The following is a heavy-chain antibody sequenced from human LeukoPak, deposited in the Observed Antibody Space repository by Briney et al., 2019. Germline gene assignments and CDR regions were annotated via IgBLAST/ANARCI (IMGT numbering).Heavy chain of an antibody. CDR2: IYYSGST. V-gene: IGHV4-59*08. CDR3: ASSPRLTTSWFLFDS. D-gene: IGHD2-2*01. CDR1: GDSFSNYY. Sequence: PSETLSLTCSVSGDSFSNYYWTWIRQPPGKGLEWIGYIYYSGSTNYNPSLKTRLHLSVDTSKNRFSLKLSSVTAADTAVYYCASSPRLTTSWFLFDSWGHGTLVTVSS. J-gene: IGHJ5*01.